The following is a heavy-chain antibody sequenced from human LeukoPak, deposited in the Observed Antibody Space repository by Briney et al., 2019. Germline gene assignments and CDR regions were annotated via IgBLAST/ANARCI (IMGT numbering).Heavy chain of an antibody. J-gene: IGHJ4*02. CDR2: SYSSGSY. D-gene: IGHD6-13*01. CDR3: ARAYSPTDYFDY. CDR1: GASISSGSFY. Sequence: SETLSLTCTVSGASISSGSFYWDWIRQPGGRGLEWVVRSYSSGSYNKNPSLKSRLPISVDTPNNQLSLKLTSVPATDTAVYYCARAYSPTDYFDYWGQGTLVTVSS. V-gene: IGHV4-61*02.